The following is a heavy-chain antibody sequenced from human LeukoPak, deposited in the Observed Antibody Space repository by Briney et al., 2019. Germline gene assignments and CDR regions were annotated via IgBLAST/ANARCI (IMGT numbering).Heavy chain of an antibody. CDR3: ARGGRPYYYDSTKPSFDP. D-gene: IGHD3-22*01. V-gene: IGHV1-69*04. Sequence: GSSVKVSCKASGGTFSSYAISWVRQAPGQGLEWMGRIIPILGIANYAQKFQGRVTITADKSTSTAYMVLSSLRSEDTAVYYCARGGRPYYYDSTKPSFDPWGQGTLVTVSS. J-gene: IGHJ5*02. CDR1: GGTFSSYA. CDR2: IIPILGIA.